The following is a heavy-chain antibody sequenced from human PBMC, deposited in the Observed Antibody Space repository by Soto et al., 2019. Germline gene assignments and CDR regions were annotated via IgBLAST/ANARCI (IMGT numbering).Heavy chain of an antibody. V-gene: IGHV4-31*03. CDR1: GGSISSGGYY. D-gene: IGHD5-18*01. Sequence: SETLSLNCTVSGGSISSGGYYWSWIRQHPGKGLEWIGYIYYSGSTYYNPSLKSRVTISVDTSKNQFSLKLSSVTAADTAVYYCAREDTAMAPDYWGQGTLVTVSS. J-gene: IGHJ4*02. CDR2: IYYSGST. CDR3: AREDTAMAPDY.